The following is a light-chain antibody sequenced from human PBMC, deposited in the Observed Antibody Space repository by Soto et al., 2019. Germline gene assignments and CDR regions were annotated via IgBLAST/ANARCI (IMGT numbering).Light chain of an antibody. CDR2: DAS. V-gene: IGKV1-33*01. Sequence: DIRATQSPSSLSASVGDSVTITCRVSQDITHFLNWYQQKPGKAPELLIYDASKLEPGVPSRFSGGGSGTEFTFTINSLQPEDFATYFCQQYKSLITFGGGTRV. CDR1: QDITHF. J-gene: IGKJ4*01. CDR3: QQYKSLIT.